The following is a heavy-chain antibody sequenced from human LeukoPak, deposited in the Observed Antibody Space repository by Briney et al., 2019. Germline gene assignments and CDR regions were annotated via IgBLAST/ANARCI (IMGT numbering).Heavy chain of an antibody. J-gene: IGHJ3*02. CDR3: AKDEKGYYHDTSGYPDAFDI. D-gene: IGHD3-22*01. CDR1: GYDFTSYA. Sequence: GASVKVSCKASGYDFTSYAMHWVRQAPGQRLEWMGWINAGNGNTKYSQKFQDRVTATRDTSTSTAYMELSSLRSEDTAVYYCAKDEKGYYHDTSGYPDAFDIWGQGTMVTVSS. V-gene: IGHV1-3*01. CDR2: INAGNGNT.